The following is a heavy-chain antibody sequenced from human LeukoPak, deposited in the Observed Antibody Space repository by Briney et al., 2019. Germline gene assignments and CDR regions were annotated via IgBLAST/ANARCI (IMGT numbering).Heavy chain of an antibody. Sequence: GASVKVSCKASGYTFTGYYMHWVRQAPGQGLEWMGWINPNSGGTNYAQKFQGRVTMTRDTSISTAYMELSRLRSDDTAVYYCARGSMVRGVDYFDYWGQGTLVTVSS. V-gene: IGHV1-2*02. CDR1: GYTFTGYY. CDR3: ARGSMVRGVDYFDY. J-gene: IGHJ4*02. CDR2: INPNSGGT. D-gene: IGHD3-10*01.